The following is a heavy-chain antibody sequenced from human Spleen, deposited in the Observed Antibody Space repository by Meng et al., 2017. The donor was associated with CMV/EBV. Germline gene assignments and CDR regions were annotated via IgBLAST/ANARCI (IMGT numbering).Heavy chain of an antibody. Sequence: ASVKVSCKASGYTITTYGLSWVRQAPGQGLEWMGWISSHSGDTNYAPKVQGRVTMTTDTSTNTAYMELRSLRFDDTAVYYCAYSSSSVGYDYWGQGTLVTVSS. CDR2: ISSHSGDT. CDR1: GYTITTYG. CDR3: AYSSSSVGYDY. D-gene: IGHD6-6*01. V-gene: IGHV1-18*01. J-gene: IGHJ4*02.